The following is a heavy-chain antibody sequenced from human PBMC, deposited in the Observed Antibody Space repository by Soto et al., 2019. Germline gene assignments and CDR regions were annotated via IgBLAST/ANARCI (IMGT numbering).Heavy chain of an antibody. V-gene: IGHV1-58*01. CDR1: GFTFTSSA. Sequence: QMQLVQSGPEVKKPGTSVKVSCKASGFTFTSSAVQWVRQARGQRLEWIGWIVVGSGNTNYAQKFQERVTITRDMSTSTAYMELSSLRSEDTAVYYCAATDTAMVSYYYGMDVWGQGTTVTVSS. CDR2: IVVGSGNT. J-gene: IGHJ6*02. D-gene: IGHD5-18*01. CDR3: AATDTAMVSYYYGMDV.